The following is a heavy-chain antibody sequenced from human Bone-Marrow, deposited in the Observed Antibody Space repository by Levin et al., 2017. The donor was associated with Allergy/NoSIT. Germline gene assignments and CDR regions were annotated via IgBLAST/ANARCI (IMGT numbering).Heavy chain of an antibody. Sequence: PSETLSLTCTVSGGSISSYYWSWIRQPPGKGLEWIGYIYYSGSTNYNPSLKSRVTISVDTSKNQFSLKLSSVTAADTAVYYCARLDPLRVIAVASTGGSDAFDIWGQGTMVTVSS. CDR3: ARLDPLRVIAVASTGGSDAFDI. CDR1: GGSISSYY. CDR2: IYYSGST. J-gene: IGHJ3*02. V-gene: IGHV4-59*08. D-gene: IGHD6-19*01.